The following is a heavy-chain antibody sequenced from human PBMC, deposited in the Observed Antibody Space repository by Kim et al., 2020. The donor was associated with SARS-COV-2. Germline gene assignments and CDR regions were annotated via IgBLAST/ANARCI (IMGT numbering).Heavy chain of an antibody. J-gene: IGHJ5*02. Sequence: ASVKVSCKASGYSFTAHYLHWVREAPGQGLEWMGWINPHSGGTEYARKFQGRVTMTRDTSITTAYMELNRLNFDDTAVYFCARWDCSSGTCYTGNNWFDPWGQGTQVIVS. CDR1: GYSFTAHY. CDR3: ARWDCSSGTCYTGNNWFDP. D-gene: IGHD2-2*02. CDR2: INPHSGGT. V-gene: IGHV1-2*02.